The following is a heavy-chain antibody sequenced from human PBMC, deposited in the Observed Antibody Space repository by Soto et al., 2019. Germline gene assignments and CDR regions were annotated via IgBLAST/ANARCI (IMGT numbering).Heavy chain of an antibody. Sequence: GASVKVSCKASGYTFTSYYMHRVRQAPGQGLEWMGIINPSGGSTSYAQKFQGRVTMTRDTSTSTAYMELRSLRSDDTAVYYCARDYIAVAVGFDPWGQGTLVTVSS. D-gene: IGHD6-19*01. J-gene: IGHJ5*02. V-gene: IGHV1-46*01. CDR3: ARDYIAVAVGFDP. CDR1: GYTFTSYY. CDR2: INPSGGST.